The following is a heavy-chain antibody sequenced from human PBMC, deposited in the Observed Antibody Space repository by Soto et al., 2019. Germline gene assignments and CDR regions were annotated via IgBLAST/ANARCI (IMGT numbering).Heavy chain of an antibody. CDR3: ATTVTVTSPYFDY. CDR1: GYTLTELS. D-gene: IGHD4-17*01. Sequence: ASVKISCKVSGYTLTELSMHWVRQAPGKGLEWMGGFDPEDGETIYAQKFQGRVTMTEDTSTDTAYMELSSLRSEDTAVYYCATTVTVTSPYFDYWGQGTLVTVSS. CDR2: FDPEDGET. J-gene: IGHJ4*02. V-gene: IGHV1-24*01.